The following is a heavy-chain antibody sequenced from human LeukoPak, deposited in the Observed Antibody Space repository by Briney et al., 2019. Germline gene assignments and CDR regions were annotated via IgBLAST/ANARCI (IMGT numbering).Heavy chain of an antibody. D-gene: IGHD1-26*01. CDR3: ASPAFGWEHPLEAFDI. CDR2: IRLDGSNK. J-gene: IGHJ3*02. V-gene: IGHV3-30*02. CDR1: GFTFSSYG. Sequence: GGSLRLSCAASGFTFSSYGMHWVRQAPGKGLEWVAFIRLDGSNKYYADSVKGRFTISRDNSKNTLYLQMNSLRAEDTAVYYCASPAFGWEHPLEAFDIWGQGTMVTVSS.